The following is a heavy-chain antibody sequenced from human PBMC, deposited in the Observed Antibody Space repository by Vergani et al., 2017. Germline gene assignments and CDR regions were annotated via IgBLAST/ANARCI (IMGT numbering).Heavy chain of an antibody. D-gene: IGHD2-2*01. CDR1: GFTFSSYA. CDR3: ARDCSSTSCYSY. V-gene: IGHV3-23*04. Sequence: VQLVESGGGLVKPGGSLRLSCAASGFTFSSYAMSWVRQAPGKGLEWVSAISGSGGSTYYADSVKGRFTISRDNSKNTLYLQMNSLRAEDTAVYYCARDCSSTSCYSYWGQGTLVTVSS. J-gene: IGHJ4*02. CDR2: ISGSGGST.